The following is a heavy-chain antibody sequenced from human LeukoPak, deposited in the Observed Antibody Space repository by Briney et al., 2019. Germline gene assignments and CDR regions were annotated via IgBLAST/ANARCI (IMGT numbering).Heavy chain of an antibody. J-gene: IGHJ5*02. CDR3: ARDHRPGSAYCSSTSCSPHNWFDP. D-gene: IGHD2-2*01. V-gene: IGHV4-39*07. CDR1: GGSISSSSYY. Sequence: PSETLSLTCTVSGGSISSSSYYWGWIRQPPGKGLEWIGSIYYSGSTYYNPSLKSRVTISVDTSKNQFSLKLSSVTAADTAVYYCARDHRPGSAYCSSTSCSPHNWFDPWGQGTLVTVSS. CDR2: IYYSGST.